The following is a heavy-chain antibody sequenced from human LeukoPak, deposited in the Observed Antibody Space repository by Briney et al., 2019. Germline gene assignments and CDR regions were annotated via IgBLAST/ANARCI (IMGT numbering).Heavy chain of an antibody. V-gene: IGHV3-30-3*01. D-gene: IGHD4-17*01. Sequence: GRSLRLSCAASGFTFSSYAMHWVRQAPGKGLEWVAVISYDGSNKYYADSVKGRFTISRDNSKNTLYLQMNSLRAEDTAVYYCAKDKTTVTPRGLDVWGQGTMVTVSS. CDR1: GFTFSSYA. CDR3: AKDKTTVTPRGLDV. J-gene: IGHJ3*01. CDR2: ISYDGSNK.